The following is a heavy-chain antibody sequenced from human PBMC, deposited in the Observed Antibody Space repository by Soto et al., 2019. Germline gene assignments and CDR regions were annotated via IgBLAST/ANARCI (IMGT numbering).Heavy chain of an antibody. CDR3: AILGYCSSTSCSLLPVDY. CDR2: MNANSGNT. Sequence: GASVKVSCKASGGTFSSYAISWVRQAPGQGLEWMGWMNANSGNTGYSQKFQGRVTINRNTSMSTAYMELSSLRSEDTAVYYCAILGYCSSTSCSLLPVDYWGQGTLVTVSS. CDR1: GGTFSSYA. J-gene: IGHJ4*02. V-gene: IGHV1-8*03. D-gene: IGHD2-2*01.